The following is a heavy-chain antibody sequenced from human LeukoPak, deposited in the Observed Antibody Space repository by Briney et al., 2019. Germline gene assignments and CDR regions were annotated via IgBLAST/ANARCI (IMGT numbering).Heavy chain of an antibody. D-gene: IGHD3-10*01. CDR2: INPNSGGT. V-gene: IGHV1-2*02. CDR3: ARDKILWFRELLGY. Sequence: ASVNVSCKASVYTFTGDYMHSGPQAPGQGREWMGWINPNSGGTNYAQKFQGRVTMTRDTSISTAYMELSRLRSNDTAVYYCARDKILWFRELLGYWGQGTLVTVSS. J-gene: IGHJ4*02. CDR1: VYTFTGDY.